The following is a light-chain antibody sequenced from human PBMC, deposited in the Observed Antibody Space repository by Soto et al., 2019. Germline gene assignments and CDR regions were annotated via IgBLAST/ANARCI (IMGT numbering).Light chain of an antibody. CDR2: GAS. CDR3: QQYNDWPPFT. CDR1: QSVTTN. J-gene: IGKJ2*01. V-gene: IGKV3-15*01. Sequence: EIVMSQSPATLSVSPGERVTFSCRASQSVTTNLAWYQQKPGQAPRLLIYGASIRATAIPARFSGSGSGTEFTLTISSLQSEDFAVYYCQQYNDWPPFTFGQGTKLESK.